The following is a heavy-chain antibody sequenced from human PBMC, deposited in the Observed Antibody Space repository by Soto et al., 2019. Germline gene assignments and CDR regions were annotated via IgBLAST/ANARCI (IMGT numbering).Heavy chain of an antibody. V-gene: IGHV6-1*01. CDR1: GDSVSSNSAA. CDR3: ARGPTVTNQPGHCYYYGMDV. CDR2: TYYRSKWYN. Sequence: QTLSLTCAISGDSVSSNSAASNWIRQSPSRGLEWLGRTYYRSKWYNDYAVSVKSRITINPDTSKNQFSLQLNSVTPEDTAVYYCARGPTVTNQPGHCYYYGMDVWGQGTTVTVSS. J-gene: IGHJ6*02. D-gene: IGHD4-17*01.